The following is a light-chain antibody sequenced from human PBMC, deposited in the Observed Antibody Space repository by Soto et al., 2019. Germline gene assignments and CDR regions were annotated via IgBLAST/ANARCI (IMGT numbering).Light chain of an antibody. CDR3: SSEAGSMV. J-gene: IGLJ2*01. CDR1: SSDVGGYNY. Sequence: QSVLTQPPSASGSPGQSVTISCTGTSSDVGGYNYVSWYQQHPGKAPKLMIYEVSKRPSGVPDRFSGSKSGNTASLTVSGLQAEDEADYYCSSEAGSMVFGGGTKLTVL. V-gene: IGLV2-8*01. CDR2: EVS.